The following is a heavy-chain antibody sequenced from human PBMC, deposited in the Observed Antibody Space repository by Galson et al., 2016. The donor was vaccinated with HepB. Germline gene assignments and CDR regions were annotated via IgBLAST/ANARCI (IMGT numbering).Heavy chain of an antibody. CDR2: IYETGTA. Sequence: SETLSLTCDASGGSISSNYWWGWVRQSPEKGFEWIGEIYETGTANYNPPFTRRATISVDKSKHQISLSLDSVTAADTATYYCTRGNLGTYATMAFDYWGQGSLVTVSS. D-gene: IGHD1-7*01. CDR1: GGSISSNYW. J-gene: IGHJ4*02. CDR3: TRGNLGTYATMAFDY. V-gene: IGHV4-4*02.